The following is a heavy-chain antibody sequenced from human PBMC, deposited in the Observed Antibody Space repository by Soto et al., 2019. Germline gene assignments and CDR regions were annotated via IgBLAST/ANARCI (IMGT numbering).Heavy chain of an antibody. V-gene: IGHV1-3*01. CDR2: INDGNGNR. Sequence: ASVKVSCKASGYTFTNYAMHWVRQAPGQRLEWMGWINDGNGNRKYSQKFQGRVTITRDTSASTAYMELSSLRSEDTAVYYCARQYCISTSCYVGPPGLYYYYGMDVWGQGTTVTVSS. CDR1: GYTFTNYA. CDR3: ARQYCISTSCYVGPPGLYYYYGMDV. J-gene: IGHJ6*02. D-gene: IGHD2-2*01.